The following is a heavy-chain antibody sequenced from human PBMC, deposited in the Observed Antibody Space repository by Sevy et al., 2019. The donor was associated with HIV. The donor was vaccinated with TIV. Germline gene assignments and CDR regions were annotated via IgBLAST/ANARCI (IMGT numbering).Heavy chain of an antibody. CDR3: AKRGGHDTSGYVSYYYYGMDV. CDR1: GFSFRNFG. V-gene: IGHV3-30*18. CDR2: ISFDGDTK. J-gene: IGHJ6*02. D-gene: IGHD3-22*01. Sequence: GGSLRLSCAASGFSFRNFGMHWVRQAPGKGLEWLALISFDGDTKNYGDSVKGRFTISRDNSKNTLYLQMNSLRVEDTAVYYCAKRGGHDTSGYVSYYYYGMDVWGQGTTVTVSS.